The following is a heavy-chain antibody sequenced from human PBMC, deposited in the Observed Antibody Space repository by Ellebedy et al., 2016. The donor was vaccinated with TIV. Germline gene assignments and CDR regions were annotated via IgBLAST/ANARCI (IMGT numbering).Heavy chain of an antibody. V-gene: IGHV3-74*01. J-gene: IGHJ4*02. D-gene: IGHD6-13*01. Sequence: GGSLRLXXAASGFTFSIYWMHWVRQAPGKELVWVSHIKSDGGSTIYADSVKGRFTISRDNIRNTVFLQMDSLGVDDTAVYFCARDWGFSWYFVFDYWGQGALVTVSS. CDR3: ARDWGFSWYFVFDY. CDR1: GFTFSIYW. CDR2: IKSDGGST.